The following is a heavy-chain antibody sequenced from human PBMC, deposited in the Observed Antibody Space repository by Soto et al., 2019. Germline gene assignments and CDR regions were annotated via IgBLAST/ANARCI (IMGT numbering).Heavy chain of an antibody. CDR1: GFTVSTTY. V-gene: IGHV3-53*01. D-gene: IGHD5-12*01. CDR2: MYTGGST. Sequence: EVQLVESGGGLIHPGGSLRLSCGASGFTVSTTYMSWVRQAPGKGLEWVSTMYTGGSTSYADSVKGRFTISRDNSKNTLYLQMNSLRGEDTAVYYCAGGGVYSGCDGHDSWGQGTLVSVSS. CDR3: AGGGVYSGCDGHDS. J-gene: IGHJ4*02.